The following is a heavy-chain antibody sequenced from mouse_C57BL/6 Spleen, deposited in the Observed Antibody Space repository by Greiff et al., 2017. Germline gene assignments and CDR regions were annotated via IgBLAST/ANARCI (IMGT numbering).Heavy chain of an antibody. J-gene: IGHJ1*03. D-gene: IGHD2-4*01. Sequence: VQLQQPGAELVMPGASVKLSCKASGYTFTSYWMHWVKQRPGQGLEWIGEIDPSDSDTNYNQKFKGKSTLTVDKSSSTAYMQLSSLTSEDSAVYYCARGIDDDVAPYWYFDVWGTGTTVTVSS. CDR3: ARGIDDDVAPYWYFDV. CDR2: IDPSDSDT. V-gene: IGHV1-69*01. CDR1: GYTFTSYW.